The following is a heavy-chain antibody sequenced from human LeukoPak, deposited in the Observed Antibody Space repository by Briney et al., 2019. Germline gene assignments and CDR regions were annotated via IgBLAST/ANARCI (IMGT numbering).Heavy chain of an antibody. CDR2: ISSSSSYI. CDR1: GFTFSSCS. J-gene: IGHJ4*02. Sequence: PGGSLRLSCAASGFTFSSCSMNWVRQAPGKWLEWVSSISSSSSYIYYADSVKGRFTISRDNAKNSLYLQMNSLRAEDTAVYYCARDRLAYCGGDCYSGDYLAHSPPDYWGQGTLVTVSS. CDR3: ARDRLAYCGGDCYSGDYLAHSPPDY. V-gene: IGHV3-21*01. D-gene: IGHD2-21*02.